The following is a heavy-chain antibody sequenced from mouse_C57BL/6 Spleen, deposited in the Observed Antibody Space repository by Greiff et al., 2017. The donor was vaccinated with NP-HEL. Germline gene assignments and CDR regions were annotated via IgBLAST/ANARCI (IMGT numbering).Heavy chain of an antibody. CDR1: GYTFTDYE. CDR3: TREREFYYGSSYDY. CDR2: IDPETGGT. V-gene: IGHV1-15*01. D-gene: IGHD1-1*01. J-gene: IGHJ2*01. Sequence: QVQLQQSGAELVRPGASVTLSCKASGYTFTDYEMHWVKQTPVHGLEWIGAIDPETGGTAYNQKFKGKAILTADKSSSTAYMELRSLTSEDSAVYYCTREREFYYGSSYDYWGQGTTLTVSS.